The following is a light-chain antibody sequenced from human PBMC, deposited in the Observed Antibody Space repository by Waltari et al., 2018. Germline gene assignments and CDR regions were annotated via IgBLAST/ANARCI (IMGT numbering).Light chain of an antibody. V-gene: IGLV1-44*01. CDR1: TSNIGTNT. CDR2: ANY. Sequence: QSVLTQPPSTSGTPGQRVTISCSGSTSNIGTNTVTWYQLLPGTAPKTVIFANYHRPSGVPDRFSASTSGRSASLVISGLQSEDEADYFCATWDDSLSGRVFGGGTKVTVL. CDR3: ATWDDSLSGRV. J-gene: IGLJ3*02.